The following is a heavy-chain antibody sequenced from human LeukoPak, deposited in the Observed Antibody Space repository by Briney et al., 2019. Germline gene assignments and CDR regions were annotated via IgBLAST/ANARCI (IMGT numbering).Heavy chain of an antibody. CDR3: ARGLSLYNLPLNDY. CDR1: GGSFSGYY. D-gene: IGHD3-16*01. V-gene: IGHV4-34*01. Sequence: PSETLSLTCAVYGGSFSGYYWSWIRQPPGKGLEWIGEINHSGSTNYSPSLKSRVTISVDTSKNQFSLKLSSVTAADTAVYYCARGLSLYNLPLNDYWGQGTLVTVSS. CDR2: INHSGST. J-gene: IGHJ4*02.